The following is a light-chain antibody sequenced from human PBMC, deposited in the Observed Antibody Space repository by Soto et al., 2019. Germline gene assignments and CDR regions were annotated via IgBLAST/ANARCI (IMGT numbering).Light chain of an antibody. Sequence: QSVLTQPPSASGSPGPSVTISCTGTSSDVGGYNYVSWYQQQPGKAPKLMIYEVSKRPSGVPDRFSGSKSGNTASLTVSGLQAEDEADYYCSSYAGSNNHVVFGGGTKMTVL. CDR1: SSDVGGYNY. V-gene: IGLV2-8*01. CDR2: EVS. J-gene: IGLJ2*01. CDR3: SSYAGSNNHVV.